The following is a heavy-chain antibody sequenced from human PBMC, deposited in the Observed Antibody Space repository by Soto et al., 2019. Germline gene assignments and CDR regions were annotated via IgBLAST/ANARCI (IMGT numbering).Heavy chain of an antibody. CDR2: INDRGSI. CDR1: GGSFSGYY. Sequence: QVQLQQWGAGPLRPLETLSLTCGVSGGSFSGYYWAWIRQSPGKGLEWIGEINDRGSINYNPSLKSRVSISVGTSKNLYSPLLRSVTAADTAVYYCARESHDILTGPPWVWYFDLWGRGTLVTVSS. CDR3: ARESHDILTGPPWVWYFDL. J-gene: IGHJ2*01. D-gene: IGHD3-9*01. V-gene: IGHV4-34*01.